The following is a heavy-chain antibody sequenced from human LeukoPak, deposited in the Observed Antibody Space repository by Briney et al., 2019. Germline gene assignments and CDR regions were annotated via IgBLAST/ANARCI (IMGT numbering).Heavy chain of an antibody. J-gene: IGHJ5*02. D-gene: IGHD1-1*01. Sequence: SETLSLTCTVSGGSISSYYWSWIRQPPGKGLEWIGYIYYSGSTNYNPSLKSRVTISVDTSKNQFSLKLSSVTAADTAVYYCARTTRRPGGFDPWGQGTLVTVSS. CDR3: ARTTRRPGGFDP. CDR2: IYYSGST. CDR1: GGSISSYY. V-gene: IGHV4-59*01.